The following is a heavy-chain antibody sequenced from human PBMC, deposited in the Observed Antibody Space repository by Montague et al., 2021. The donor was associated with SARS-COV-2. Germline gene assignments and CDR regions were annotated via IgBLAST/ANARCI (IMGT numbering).Heavy chain of an antibody. Sequence: SETLSLTCTVSGGSLSSYYWSWIRQPPGKGLEWIGYVYYNGNTXXXPSXKSRIILSVDTPKNHFSLKVSSVTAADTAVYYCARGSKWSHYFDYWGQGTLVTVSS. CDR1: GGSLSSYY. D-gene: IGHD2-15*01. CDR2: VYYNGNT. CDR3: ARGSKWSHYFDY. J-gene: IGHJ4*02. V-gene: IGHV4-59*01.